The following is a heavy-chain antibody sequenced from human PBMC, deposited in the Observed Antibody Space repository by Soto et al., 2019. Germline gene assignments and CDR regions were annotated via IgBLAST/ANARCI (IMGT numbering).Heavy chain of an antibody. Sequence: GGSLRLSCAASGFTFSSYAMHWVRQAPGKGLEYVSAISSNGGSTYYANSVKGRFTISRDNSKNTLYLQMGSLRAEDMAVYYCARGGRGYEFDYWGQGT. D-gene: IGHD5-12*01. V-gene: IGHV3-64*01. CDR1: GFTFSSYA. CDR2: ISSNGGST. CDR3: ARGGRGYEFDY. J-gene: IGHJ4*02.